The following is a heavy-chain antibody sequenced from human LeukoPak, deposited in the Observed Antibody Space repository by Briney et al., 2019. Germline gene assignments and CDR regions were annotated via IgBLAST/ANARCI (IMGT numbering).Heavy chain of an antibody. CDR1: GFTFGDTW. V-gene: IGHV3-7*03. CDR3: ATSYDMGWLIGY. J-gene: IGHJ4*02. CDR2: IKQDGSEK. Sequence: GGSLRLSCAASGFTFGDTWMNWVRQVPGQGLERVANIKQDGSEKFYVASVKGRFTISRDNGKSSLYLQMNSLRAEDTALYYCATSYDMGWLIGYWGQGTLVTVSS. D-gene: IGHD3/OR15-3a*01.